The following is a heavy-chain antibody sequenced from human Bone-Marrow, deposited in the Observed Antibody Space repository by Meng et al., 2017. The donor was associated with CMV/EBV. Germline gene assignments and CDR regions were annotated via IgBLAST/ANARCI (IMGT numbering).Heavy chain of an antibody. CDR2: INSDGSST. CDR1: VFTFSSYW. CDR3: ASLWGYCSSTSCYDY. V-gene: IGHV3-74*01. D-gene: IGHD2-2*01. Sequence: SVFTFSSYWMHWVRQAPGKGLVWVSRINSDGSSTSYADSVKGRFTISRDNAKNTLYLQMNSLRAEDTAVYYCASLWGYCSSTSCYDYWGQGTLVTVSS. J-gene: IGHJ4*02.